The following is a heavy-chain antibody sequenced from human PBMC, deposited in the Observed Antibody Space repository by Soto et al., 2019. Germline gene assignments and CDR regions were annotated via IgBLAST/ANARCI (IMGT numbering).Heavy chain of an antibody. D-gene: IGHD7-27*01. CDR2: IYHTGIA. Sequence: SETLSLTCTVYGDSITNNHWWSWVRQPPGKGPELIGEIYHTGIANYNPSLESRVAFSVDKSKNQFPLSLTSVTAADTAVYYCVSKWGPYYYGLDVWGQGTTVTVSS. V-gene: IGHV4-4*02. CDR3: VSKWGPYYYGLDV. CDR1: GDSITNNHW. J-gene: IGHJ6*02.